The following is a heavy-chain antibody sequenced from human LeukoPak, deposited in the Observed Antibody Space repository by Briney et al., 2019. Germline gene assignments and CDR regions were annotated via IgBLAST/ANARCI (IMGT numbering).Heavy chain of an antibody. Sequence: ASVKVSCKASGYTFTGYYMHWVRQAPGQGLEWMGRINPNSGGTNYAQKFQGRVTMTRDTSISTAYMELSMLRSDDTAVYYCASGKIAAAGRNYYYYYMDVWGKGTTVTVSS. CDR3: ASGKIAAAGRNYYYYYMDV. CDR1: GYTFTGYY. CDR2: INPNSGGT. J-gene: IGHJ6*03. V-gene: IGHV1-2*06. D-gene: IGHD6-13*01.